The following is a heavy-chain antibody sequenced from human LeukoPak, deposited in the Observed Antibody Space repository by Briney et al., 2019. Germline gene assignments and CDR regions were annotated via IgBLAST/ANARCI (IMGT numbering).Heavy chain of an antibody. CDR1: GGPISSGSYY. V-gene: IGHV4-61*02. J-gene: IGHJ4*02. Sequence: PSETLSLTCTVSGGPISSGSYYWSWIRQPAGKGLEWIGRIYTSGSTNYNPSLKSRVTISVDTSKNQFSLKLSSVTAADTAVYYCAREGDGYNYAYWGQGTLVTVSS. D-gene: IGHD5-24*01. CDR3: AREGDGYNYAY. CDR2: IYTSGST.